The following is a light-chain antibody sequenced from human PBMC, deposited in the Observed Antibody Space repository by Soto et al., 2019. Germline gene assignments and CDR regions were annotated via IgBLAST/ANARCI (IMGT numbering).Light chain of an antibody. J-gene: IGKJ5*01. V-gene: IGKV3-20*01. CDR1: QSLTNPY. CDR3: QQSYRTPT. CDR2: GAS. Sequence: ENVFTQSPGTLSLSPVDRATLFCRARQSLTNPYIAWYQQKPGQAPRLLIYGASTRASGIPARFSGSGSGTDYTLTISSLQPEDFATYYCQQSYRTPTFGQGTRLEIK.